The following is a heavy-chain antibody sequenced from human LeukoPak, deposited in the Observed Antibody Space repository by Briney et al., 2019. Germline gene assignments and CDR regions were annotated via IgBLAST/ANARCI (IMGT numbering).Heavy chain of an antibody. CDR2: IIPIFGTA. J-gene: IGHJ4*02. V-gene: IGHV1-69*05. CDR1: GGTFSSYA. Sequence: SVKVSCKASGGTFSSYAISWVRQAPGQGLEWMGGIIPIFGTANYAQKFQGRVTMTTDTSTSTAYMELSSLRSEDTAVYYCARELAYCGGDCYPDYWGQGTLVTVSS. D-gene: IGHD2-21*02. CDR3: ARELAYCGGDCYPDY.